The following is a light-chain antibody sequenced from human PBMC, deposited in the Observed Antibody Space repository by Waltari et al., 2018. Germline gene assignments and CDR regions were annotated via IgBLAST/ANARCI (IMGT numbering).Light chain of an antibody. Sequence: DIQMTQSPSSLSASVGDRVTITCRASQSISSYLNWYQQKPGKAPKLLIYAASSLQSGVPSRFSGSGSGTDFTLTNSSLQPEDFATYYCQQSYSTPRTFGQGTKVEIK. CDR2: AAS. CDR3: QQSYSTPRT. CDR1: QSISSY. J-gene: IGKJ1*01. V-gene: IGKV1-39*01.